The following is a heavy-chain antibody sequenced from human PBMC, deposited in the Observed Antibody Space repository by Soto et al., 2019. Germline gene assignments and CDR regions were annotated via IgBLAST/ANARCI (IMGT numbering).Heavy chain of an antibody. D-gene: IGHD5-18*01. Sequence: QVQLQESGPGLVKPSQTLSLTCSVSGGSISSGGYYWCWVRQHPGKGLEWIGYIDYSGSTNYNPSIKSRISMSVDTSKNHFSLQLTSVTAADTAVYYCARRDSGYIHGPPHYYYGLDVWGQGTTVTVSS. V-gene: IGHV4-31*03. J-gene: IGHJ6*02. CDR1: GGSISSGGYY. CDR3: ARRDSGYIHGPPHYYYGLDV. CDR2: IDYSGST.